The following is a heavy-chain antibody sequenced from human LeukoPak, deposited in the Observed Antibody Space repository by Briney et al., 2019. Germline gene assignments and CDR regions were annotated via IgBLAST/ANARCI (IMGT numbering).Heavy chain of an antibody. Sequence: GASVKVSCKASGGTFSSYAISWVRQAPGQGLEWMGGIIPIFGTANYAQKFQGRVTITADESTSTAYMELSSLRSEDTAVYYCARSPYYDSPAGLYWGQGTLVTVSS. D-gene: IGHD3-22*01. CDR2: IIPIFGTA. V-gene: IGHV1-69*13. J-gene: IGHJ4*02. CDR3: ARSPYYDSPAGLY. CDR1: GGTFSSYA.